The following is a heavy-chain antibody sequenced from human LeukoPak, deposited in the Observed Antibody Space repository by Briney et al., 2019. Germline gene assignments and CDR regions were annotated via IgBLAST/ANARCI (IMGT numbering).Heavy chain of an antibody. V-gene: IGHV3-7*01. J-gene: IGHJ4*02. Sequence: GGSLRLSCAASGFNFRNYWMGWVRQAPGRGLEWVANINPDGGGKFYVDSVEGRFTISRDNAKNSLYLQMNSLRAEDTAMYYCARDGGRNFDYWGQGTLVTVSS. CDR3: ARDGGRNFDY. CDR2: INPDGGGK. CDR1: GFNFRNYW.